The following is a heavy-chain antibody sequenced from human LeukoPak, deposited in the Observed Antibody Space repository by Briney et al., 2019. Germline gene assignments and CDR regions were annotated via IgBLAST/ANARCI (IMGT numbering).Heavy chain of an antibody. CDR2: ISAYNGNT. D-gene: IGHD2-15*01. Sequence: ASVKVSCTASGYTFTSYGISWVRQAPGQGLEWMGWISAYNGNTNYAQKLQGRVTMTTDTSTSTAYMQLRSLRSDDTAVYYCARVATRWDAFDIWGQGTMVTVSS. V-gene: IGHV1-18*01. CDR1: GYTFTSYG. J-gene: IGHJ3*02. CDR3: ARVATRWDAFDI.